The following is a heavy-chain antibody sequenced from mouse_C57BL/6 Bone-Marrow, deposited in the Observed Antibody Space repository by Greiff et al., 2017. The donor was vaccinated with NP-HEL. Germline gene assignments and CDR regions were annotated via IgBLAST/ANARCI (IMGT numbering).Heavy chain of an antibody. J-gene: IGHJ3*01. V-gene: IGHV5-4*01. Sequence: EVQLMESGGGLVKPGGSLKLSCAASGFTFSSYAMSWVRQTPEKRLEWVATISDGGSYTYYPDNVKGRFTISRDNAKNNLYLQMSHLKSEDTAMYYCARDWYGNYEAWFAYWGQGTLVTVSA. D-gene: IGHD2-10*02. CDR1: GFTFSSYA. CDR3: ARDWYGNYEAWFAY. CDR2: ISDGGSYT.